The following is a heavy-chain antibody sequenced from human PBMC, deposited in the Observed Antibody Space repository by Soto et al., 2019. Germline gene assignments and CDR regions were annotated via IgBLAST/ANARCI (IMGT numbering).Heavy chain of an antibody. V-gene: IGHV1-8*01. CDR2: MNPNSGNT. D-gene: IGHD3-10*01. J-gene: IGHJ3*02. CDR3: ASKRDYYGSGSYGDAFDI. CDR1: GYTFTSYD. Sequence: QVQLVQSGAEVKKPGASVKVSCKASGYTFTSYDINWVRQASGQGLEWMGWMNPNSGNTGYAQKFQGRVTMTRNTXIXTXXMELSSLRSEDTAVYYCASKRDYYGSGSYGDAFDIWGQGTMVTVSS.